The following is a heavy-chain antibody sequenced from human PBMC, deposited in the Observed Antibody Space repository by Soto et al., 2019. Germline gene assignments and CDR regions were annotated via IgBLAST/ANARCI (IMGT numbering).Heavy chain of an antibody. CDR3: ARGPMTTVTNAEYFQH. CDR2: IKRSRSNI. Sequence: GGSLRLSCAASGFTFSSYWMSWVRQAPGKGLEWVSYIKRSRSNIYYADSVKGRFTISRDNAKNSLYLQMNSLRAEDTAVYYCARGPMTTVTNAEYFQHWGQGTLVTVSS. J-gene: IGHJ1*01. D-gene: IGHD4-4*01. CDR1: GFTFSSYW. V-gene: IGHV3-48*01.